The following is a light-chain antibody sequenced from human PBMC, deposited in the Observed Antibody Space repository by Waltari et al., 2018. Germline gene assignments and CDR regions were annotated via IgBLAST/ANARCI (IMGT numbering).Light chain of an antibody. Sequence: QSAPTQPASVSGSPGQSITISCTGTSSDVGGHNAASWYQQHPGKAPKLMIYDVTNRPSGVSNRFSGSKSGNTASLTISGLQAEDEADYYCSSYTSSITYVFGTGTKVTVL. V-gene: IGLV2-14*01. CDR2: DVT. J-gene: IGLJ1*01. CDR1: SSDVGGHNA. CDR3: SSYTSSITYV.